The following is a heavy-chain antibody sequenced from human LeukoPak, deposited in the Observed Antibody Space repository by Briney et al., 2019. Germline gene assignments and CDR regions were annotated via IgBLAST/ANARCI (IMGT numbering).Heavy chain of an antibody. CDR2: IRSKTYGETT. CDR1: GFTFGDYA. Sequence: GGSLRLSCTASGFTFGDYALTWVRQAPGKGLEWLGFIRSKTYGETTELAASVEGRFTISRDDSKSIAYLQMNSLKTEDTAVYYCTRSEYTYYYDGSGYLIDYWGQGTLVTVSS. J-gene: IGHJ4*02. D-gene: IGHD3-22*01. CDR3: TRSEYTYYYDGSGYLIDY. V-gene: IGHV3-49*04.